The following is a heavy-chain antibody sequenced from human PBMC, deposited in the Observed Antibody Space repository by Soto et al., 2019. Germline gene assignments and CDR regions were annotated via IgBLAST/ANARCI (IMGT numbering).Heavy chain of an antibody. V-gene: IGHV1-8*01. J-gene: IGHJ6*02. CDR2: MNPNSGNT. CDR3: ARFAAVSGGMDV. Sequence: ASVKVSCKASGYTFTSYDINWVRQATGQGLEWMGWMNPNSGNTGYAQKFQGRVTMTRNTSISTAYMELSSLRSEDTAVYYCARFAAVSGGMDVWGQGTTVTVSS. CDR1: GYTFTSYD. D-gene: IGHD3-10*01.